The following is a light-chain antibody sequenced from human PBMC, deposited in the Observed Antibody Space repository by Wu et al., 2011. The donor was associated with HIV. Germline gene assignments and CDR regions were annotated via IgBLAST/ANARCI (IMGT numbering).Light chain of an antibody. CDR2: GAS. CDR1: QSISTY. CDR3: QQCNNWPLT. V-gene: IGKV3-11*01. J-gene: IGKJ5*01. Sequence: DTLLTQSPVTLSLSPGERATLSCRASQSISTYLAWYQQEPGQAPRLLIYGASNRATDIPARFSGSGSATDFTLTISSLEPEDFAVYYCQQCNNWPLTFGQGTRLEIK.